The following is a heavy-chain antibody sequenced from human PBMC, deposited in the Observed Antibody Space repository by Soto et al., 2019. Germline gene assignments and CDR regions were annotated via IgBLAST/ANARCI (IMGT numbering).Heavy chain of an antibody. V-gene: IGHV1-69*01. CDR1: GGTFSSYS. Sequence: QVQLVQSGAEVKKPGSSVKVSCKASGGTFSSYSINWVRQAPGQGLEWMGEIIPIFGTANYAQKFQGRVTSTADESTSTAYMELRSLRSEATAVYYCARDGGRHSGGIDYWGQGTLVTVSS. CDR2: IIPIFGTA. J-gene: IGHJ4*02. D-gene: IGHD1-26*01. CDR3: ARDGGRHSGGIDY.